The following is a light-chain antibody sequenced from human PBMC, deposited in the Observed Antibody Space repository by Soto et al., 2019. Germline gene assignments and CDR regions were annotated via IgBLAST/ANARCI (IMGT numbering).Light chain of an antibody. CDR2: WAS. V-gene: IGKV4-1*01. CDR1: QSVLYNTNSKNY. J-gene: IGKJ1*01. CDR3: QQYYSMPWT. Sequence: DIVMTQSPDSPAVSLGERATINCKSSQSVLYNTNSKNYLAWYQQKPGQPPKLLIYWASTRESGVPDRFSGSGSGTDFTLSISSLQAEDVAVYYCQQYYSMPWTFGHGTKVETK.